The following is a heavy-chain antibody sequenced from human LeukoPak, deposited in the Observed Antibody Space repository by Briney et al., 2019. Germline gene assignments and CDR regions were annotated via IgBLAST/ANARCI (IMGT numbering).Heavy chain of an antibody. CDR2: ISSSGSTI. Sequence: GGSLRLSCAASGFTFSSYEMNWVRQAPEKGLEWVSYISSSGSTIYYADSVKGRFTISRDNAKNSLYLQMNSLRAEDTAVYYCARGERGYSGYEPIGYWGQGTLVTVSS. D-gene: IGHD5-12*01. CDR3: ARGERGYSGYEPIGY. V-gene: IGHV3-48*03. CDR1: GFTFSSYE. J-gene: IGHJ4*02.